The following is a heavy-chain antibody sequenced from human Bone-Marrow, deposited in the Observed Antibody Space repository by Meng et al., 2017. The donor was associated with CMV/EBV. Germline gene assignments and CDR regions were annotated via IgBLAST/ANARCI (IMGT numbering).Heavy chain of an antibody. D-gene: IGHD3-9*01. CDR1: GFTFGDYA. J-gene: IGHJ6*02. CDR3: TRTYYDILTGYSHGMDV. CDR2: IRSKAYGGTT. Sequence: GESLKISCTASGFTFGDYAMSWVRQAPGKGLEWVGFIRSKAYGGTTEYAASVKGRFTITRDDSKSIAYLQMNSLKTEDTAVYYCTRTYYDILTGYSHGMDVWGQGTTVTVS. V-gene: IGHV3-49*04.